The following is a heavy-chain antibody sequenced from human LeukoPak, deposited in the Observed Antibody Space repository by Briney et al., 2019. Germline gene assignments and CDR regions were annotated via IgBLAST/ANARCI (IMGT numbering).Heavy chain of an antibody. Sequence: SETLSLTRAVSGYSISSGYYWGWIRQPPGKGLEWIGSIYHSGSTYYNPSLKSRVTISVDTSKNQFSLKLSSVTAADTAVYYCATSGFGETPFDYWGQGTLVTVSS. V-gene: IGHV4-38-2*01. CDR2: IYHSGST. D-gene: IGHD3-10*01. CDR3: ATSGFGETPFDY. CDR1: GYSISSGYY. J-gene: IGHJ4*02.